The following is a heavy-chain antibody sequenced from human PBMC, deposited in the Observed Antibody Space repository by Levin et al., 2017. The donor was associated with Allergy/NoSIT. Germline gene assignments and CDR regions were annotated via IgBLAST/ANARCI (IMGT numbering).Heavy chain of an antibody. CDR3: AKDSPVATY. D-gene: IGHD5-12*01. Sequence: PGGFLRLSCAASGFSFSSYGMSWVRQAPGKGLEWVSSISDSVVSTYYADSVKGRFTIFRDNSKNMMYLQMKSLRAEDTAVYYCAKDSPVATYWGQGILVNVSS. V-gene: IGHV3-23*01. J-gene: IGHJ4*02. CDR2: ISDSVVST. CDR1: GFSFSSYG.